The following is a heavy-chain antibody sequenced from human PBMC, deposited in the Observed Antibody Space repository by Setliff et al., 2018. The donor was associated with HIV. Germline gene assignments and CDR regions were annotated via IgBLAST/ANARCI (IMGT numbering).Heavy chain of an antibody. CDR1: GYTFTSYF. CDR3: ARAGGGATDQAFDI. CDR2: IDPNGGAT. Sequence: ASVKVSCKAFGYTFTSYFLHWVRQAPGQGLEWLGIIDPNGGATNNAQKLQGRLTVTTDTPTGTLYMELSNLRSDEPAVYYCARAGGGATDQAFDIWGQGTMVTVSS. D-gene: IGHD2-2*01. J-gene: IGHJ3*02. V-gene: IGHV1-46*01.